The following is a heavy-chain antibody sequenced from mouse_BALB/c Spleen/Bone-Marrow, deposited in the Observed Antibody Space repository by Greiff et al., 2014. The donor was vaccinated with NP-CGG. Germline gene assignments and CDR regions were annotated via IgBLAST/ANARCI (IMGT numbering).Heavy chain of an antibody. Sequence: VQLQQSGAELVRPGTSVRVSCKASGYAFTNYWIEWIKQRPGQGLEWIGVINPGSGGINYNEKFKGKAPLTADKSSSTAYMQLSSLTSDDSAVYFCARELVRGMDYWGQGTSVTVSS. V-gene: IGHV1-54*01. J-gene: IGHJ4*01. CDR1: GYAFTNYW. CDR3: ARELVRGMDY. D-gene: IGHD1-1*01. CDR2: INPGSGGI.